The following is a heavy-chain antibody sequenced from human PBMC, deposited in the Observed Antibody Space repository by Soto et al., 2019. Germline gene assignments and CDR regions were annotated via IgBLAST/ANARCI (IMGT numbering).Heavy chain of an antibody. Sequence: PGGSLTLSGVAAGFTVSRNYMRWVRQAPGKGLEWVSVIYSGGSTYYADSVKGRFTISRDNSKNTLYLQMNSLRAEDTAVYYCARGYSSGSLNPYYFDYWGQGTLVTVSS. J-gene: IGHJ4*02. CDR2: IYSGGST. V-gene: IGHV3-53*01. CDR3: ARGYSSGSLNPYYFDY. D-gene: IGHD3-22*01. CDR1: GFTVSRNY.